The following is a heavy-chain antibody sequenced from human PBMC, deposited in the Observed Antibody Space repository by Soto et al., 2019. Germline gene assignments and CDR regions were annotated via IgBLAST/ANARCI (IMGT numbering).Heavy chain of an antibody. CDR2: INHSGST. V-gene: IGHV4-34*01. CDR3: ARVNGSGSYGMDV. D-gene: IGHD3-10*01. CDR1: GGSFSGYY. Sequence: PSETLSLTCAVYGGSFSGYYWSWIRQPPGKGLEWIGEINHSGSTNYNPSLKSRVTISVDTSKNQFSLKLSSVTAADTAVYYCARVNGSGSYGMDVWGQGTTVIVS. J-gene: IGHJ6*02.